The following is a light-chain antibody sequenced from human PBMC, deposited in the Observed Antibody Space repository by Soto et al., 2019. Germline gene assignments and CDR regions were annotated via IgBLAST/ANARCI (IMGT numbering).Light chain of an antibody. CDR2: GAS. CDR3: QQYSSSPLT. Sequence: ETVMTQSPVTLSVSPGDTATLSCRASQRVSNHFAWYQHKPGQAPRLLIYGASTRATGVPDRFSGSGSGTDFTLTISKLEPEDFAVYYCQQYSSSPLTFGGGTKVDIK. V-gene: IGKV3D-15*01. CDR1: QRVSNH. J-gene: IGKJ4*01.